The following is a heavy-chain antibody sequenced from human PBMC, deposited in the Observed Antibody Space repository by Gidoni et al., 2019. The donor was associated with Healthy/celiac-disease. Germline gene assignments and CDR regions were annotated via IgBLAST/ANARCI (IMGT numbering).Heavy chain of an antibody. CDR1: GGSLSSSRYY. Sequence: QLQLQESGPGLVKPSETLSLTCTVSGGSLSSSRYYWGWIRQPPGKGLEWIGSISYSGSTYYNPSLKSRVTISVDTSKNQFSLKLSSVTAADTAVYYCASPAAITMVRGKRKKGSWDIDYWGQGTLVTVSS. CDR3: ASPAAITMVRGKRKKGSWDIDY. J-gene: IGHJ4*02. CDR2: ISYSGST. D-gene: IGHD3-10*01. V-gene: IGHV4-39*01.